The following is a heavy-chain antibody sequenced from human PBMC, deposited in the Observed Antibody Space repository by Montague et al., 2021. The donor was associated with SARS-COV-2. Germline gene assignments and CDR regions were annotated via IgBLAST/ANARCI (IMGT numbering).Heavy chain of an antibody. Sequence: SETLSLTCGVSGGSMNSSYWSWVRQPAGKGLEWIGRIYTSGSTNHSPSLKSRVTISVDTSRKHLSLRLTSVTAADTAVYYCARDSRTSACGYRYHGLDDWGQGTTVTVSS. J-gene: IGHJ6*02. CDR1: GGSMNSSY. V-gene: IGHV4-4*07. CDR2: IYTSGST. D-gene: IGHD3-22*01. CDR3: ARDSRTSACGYRYHGLDD.